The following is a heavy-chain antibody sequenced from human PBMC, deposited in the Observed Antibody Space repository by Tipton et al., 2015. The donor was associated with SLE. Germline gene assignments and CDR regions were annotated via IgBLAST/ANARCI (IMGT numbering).Heavy chain of an antibody. CDR1: GGSISSSYY. D-gene: IGHD3/OR15-3a*01. CDR2: ISYTGST. V-gene: IGHV4-39*07. CDR3: AREGWRVDFHAFDI. J-gene: IGHJ3*02. Sequence: TLSLTCTVSGGSISSSYYWGWIRQSPGKGLEWIGSISYTGSTYYNPSLKSRVTISVDMSKNQFSLKLTSVTAADTAVYYCAREGWRVDFHAFDIWGQGTMVTVSS.